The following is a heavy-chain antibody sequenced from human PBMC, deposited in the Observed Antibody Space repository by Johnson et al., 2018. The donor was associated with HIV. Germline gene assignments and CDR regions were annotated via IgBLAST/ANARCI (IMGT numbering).Heavy chain of an antibody. CDR2: ISGSGGST. D-gene: IGHD3-22*01. V-gene: IGHV3-23*04. CDR1: RFTFDDYA. Sequence: EQLVESGGGLVQPGRSLRISCAASRFTFDDYAMHWVRQAPGKGLEWVSAISGSGGSTYYADSVTGRFTISRDNSKNTLYLQMNSLRAEDTAVYYCAKSNPMIVVVDAFDIWGQGTRVTVSS. J-gene: IGHJ3*02. CDR3: AKSNPMIVVVDAFDI.